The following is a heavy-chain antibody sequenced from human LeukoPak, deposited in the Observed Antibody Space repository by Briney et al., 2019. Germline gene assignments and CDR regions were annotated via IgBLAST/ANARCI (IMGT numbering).Heavy chain of an antibody. CDR2: ISSSGSTI. Sequence: PGGSLRLSCAASGFTFSSYAMSWVRQAPGKGLEWVSYISSSGSTIYYADSVKGRFTISRDNAKNSLYLQMNSLRAEDTAVYYCARVGYYYDSSGYPPTRDDAFDIWGQGTMVTVSS. CDR1: GFTFSSYA. V-gene: IGHV3-48*04. CDR3: ARVGYYYDSSGYPPTRDDAFDI. D-gene: IGHD3-22*01. J-gene: IGHJ3*02.